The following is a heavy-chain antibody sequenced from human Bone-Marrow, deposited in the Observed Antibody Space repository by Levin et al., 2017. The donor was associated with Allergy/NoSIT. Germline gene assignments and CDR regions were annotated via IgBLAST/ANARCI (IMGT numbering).Heavy chain of an antibody. CDR2: VTGSSSGT. CDR1: GFTFRSFA. D-gene: IGHD3-10*01. V-gene: IGHV3-23*01. Sequence: GGSLRLSCTASGFTFRSFAMSWVRQAPGRGLEWVSVVTGSSSGTSYADSVQGRFTIYRDNSKNTLYLQMNSLRAEDTAIYYCAKNVVRGVMEGFFFASWGQGTPLTVSS. CDR3: AKNVVRGVMEGFFFAS. J-gene: IGHJ4*02.